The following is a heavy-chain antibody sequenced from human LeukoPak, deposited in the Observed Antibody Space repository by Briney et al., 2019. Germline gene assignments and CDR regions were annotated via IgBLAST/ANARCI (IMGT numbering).Heavy chain of an antibody. J-gene: IGHJ4*02. D-gene: IGHD6-19*01. CDR2: TYYRSKWYK. Sequence: SQTLSLTCAISGDSVSSNSAAWNWIRQSPSRGLEWLGRTYYRSKWYKDYAVSVKSRITINRDSSKKQFSLQLSSVTPEDTAVYYCARSRSVAGTEEGFDYWGQGILVTVSS. CDR3: ARSRSVAGTEEGFDY. V-gene: IGHV6-1*01. CDR1: GDSVSSNSAA.